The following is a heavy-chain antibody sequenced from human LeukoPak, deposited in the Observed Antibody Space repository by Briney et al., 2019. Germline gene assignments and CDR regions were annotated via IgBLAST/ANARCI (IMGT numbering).Heavy chain of an antibody. CDR3: ARTNYDFWSGHNWFDP. Sequence: GGSLRLSCAASGFAFSSYSMNWVRQAPGKGLEWVSSISSSSSTIYYADSVKGRFTMSRDNAKKSLYLQMSSLRAEDTAVYYCARTNYDFWSGHNWFDPWGQGTLVTVSS. CDR1: GFAFSSYS. CDR2: ISSSSSTI. J-gene: IGHJ5*02. V-gene: IGHV3-48*01. D-gene: IGHD3-3*01.